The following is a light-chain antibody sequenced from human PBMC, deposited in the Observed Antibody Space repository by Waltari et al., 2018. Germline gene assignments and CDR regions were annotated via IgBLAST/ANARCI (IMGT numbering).Light chain of an antibody. Sequence: DIVMTQSPATLSVSPGERATLSCRASQNVSNNLAWYQQKPGQAPRLLIYGASTRATGIPARFSGGGSGTEFTLTISSLQSEDVASYYCQQYNDWPPLTFGQGTKVEIK. J-gene: IGKJ1*01. CDR1: QNVSNN. V-gene: IGKV3-15*01. CDR3: QQYNDWPPLT. CDR2: GAS.